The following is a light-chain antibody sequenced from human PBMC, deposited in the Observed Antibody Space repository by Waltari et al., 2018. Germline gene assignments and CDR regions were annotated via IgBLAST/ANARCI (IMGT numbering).Light chain of an antibody. J-gene: IGKJ1*01. V-gene: IGKV1-5*03. CDR1: QSISSW. CDR2: KAS. Sequence: DIQMTQSPSTLSASVGDRVTITCRASQSISSWLAWYQQKPGKAPKLLIYKASSLESGVPSRFSGSGSETEFTLTISSLQAEDVAVYYCQQYYSLPWTFGQGTKVEIK. CDR3: QQYYSLPWT.